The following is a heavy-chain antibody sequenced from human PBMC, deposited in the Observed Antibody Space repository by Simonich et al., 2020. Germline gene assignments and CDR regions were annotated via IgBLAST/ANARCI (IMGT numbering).Heavy chain of an antibody. Sequence: EVQLVESGGGLVKPGGSLRLSCAASGFTFSSYSMNWVRQAPGKGLEWVSSISSSSIYIYYADSVKGRFTISRDNAKNSLYLQMNSLRAEDTAVYYCARSHWGSPIDYWGQGTLVTVSS. CDR1: GFTFSSYS. CDR3: ARSHWGSPIDY. V-gene: IGHV3-21*01. J-gene: IGHJ4*02. D-gene: IGHD7-27*01. CDR2: ISSSSIYI.